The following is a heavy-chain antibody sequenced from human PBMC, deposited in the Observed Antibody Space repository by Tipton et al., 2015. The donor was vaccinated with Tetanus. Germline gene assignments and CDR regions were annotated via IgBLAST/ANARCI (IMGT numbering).Heavy chain of an antibody. CDR3: AIRWGASFDF. D-gene: IGHD3-16*01. CDR2: ISYDGSNK. Sequence: SLRLSCAASGFTFSSYAMHCVRQAPGKGLEWVAVISYDGSNKYYADSVKGRFTISRDNAKNTLYLQMNSLRAEDTAVYYCAIRWGASFDFWGQGTLVTVSS. J-gene: IGHJ4*02. V-gene: IGHV3-30*04. CDR1: GFTFSSYA.